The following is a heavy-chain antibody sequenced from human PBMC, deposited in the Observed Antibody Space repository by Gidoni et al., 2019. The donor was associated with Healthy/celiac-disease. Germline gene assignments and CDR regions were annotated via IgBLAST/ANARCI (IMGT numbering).Heavy chain of an antibody. D-gene: IGHD1-26*01. Sequence: QVQLVQSGAEVKKPGASVKVSCKASGYTFTGYYMHWVRQAPGQGLEWMGWINPNSGGTNYAQKFQGRVTMTRDTSISTAYMELSRLRSDDTAVYYCASLVGELPRGRYFDYWGQGTLVTVSS. V-gene: IGHV1-2*02. CDR3: ASLVGELPRGRYFDY. CDR1: GYTFTGYY. J-gene: IGHJ4*02. CDR2: INPNSGGT.